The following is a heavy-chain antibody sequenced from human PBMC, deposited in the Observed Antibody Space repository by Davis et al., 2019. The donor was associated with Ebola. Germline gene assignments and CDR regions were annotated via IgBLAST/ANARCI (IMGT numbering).Heavy chain of an antibody. CDR2: IYYSGST. CDR1: GGSVSSGSYY. V-gene: IGHV4-61*01. Sequence: MPSETLSLTCTVSGGSVSSGSYYWSWIRQPPGKGLEWIGYIYYSGSTNYNPSLKSRVTISVDTSKNQFSLKLSSVTAADTAVYYCARGPEYLAEYFQHWGQGTLVTVSS. D-gene: IGHD2-2*02. CDR3: ARGPEYLAEYFQH. J-gene: IGHJ1*01.